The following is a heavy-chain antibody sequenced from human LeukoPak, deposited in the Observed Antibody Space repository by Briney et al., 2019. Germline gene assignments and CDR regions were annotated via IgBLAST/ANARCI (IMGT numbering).Heavy chain of an antibody. CDR3: ASTHFDY. V-gene: IGHV3-74*01. Sequence: ASVKVSCKVSGYTLTELSMHWVRQAPGKGLVWVSRINSDGSSTSYADSVKGRFTISRDNAKNTLYLQMNSLRAEDTAVYYCASTHFDYWGQGTLVTVSS. CDR1: GYTLTELS. CDR2: INSDGSST. J-gene: IGHJ4*02.